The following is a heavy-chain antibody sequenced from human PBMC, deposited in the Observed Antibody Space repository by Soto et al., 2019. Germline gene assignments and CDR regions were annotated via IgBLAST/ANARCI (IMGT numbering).Heavy chain of an antibody. Sequence: SETLSLTNTVSGGSISSGGYCWSWIRQQPGKGLEWIGYIYYSGSTYYNPSLKSRVTISVDTSKNQFSLKLSSVTAADTAVYYCARDRSTRQLDDHGMDVWGQGTTVTGSS. J-gene: IGHJ6*02. CDR3: ARDRSTRQLDDHGMDV. V-gene: IGHV4-31*03. CDR1: GGSISSGGYC. D-gene: IGHD6-6*01. CDR2: IYYSGST.